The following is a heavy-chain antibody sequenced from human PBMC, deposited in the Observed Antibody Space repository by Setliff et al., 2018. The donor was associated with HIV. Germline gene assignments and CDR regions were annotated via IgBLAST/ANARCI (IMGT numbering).Heavy chain of an antibody. CDR2: INQDGSVT. D-gene: IGHD3-16*01. CDR3: ARVDDDYVWARTYFDY. V-gene: IGHV3-7*01. J-gene: IGHJ4*02. Sequence: GSLRLSCVASGFTFSKYKMSWVRQAPGKGLEWVANINQDGSVTTYADSVKGRFTISRDNAKNTLYLQMSSLRADDTAVYYCARVDDDYVWARTYFDYWGQGSLVTVSS. CDR1: GFTFSKYK.